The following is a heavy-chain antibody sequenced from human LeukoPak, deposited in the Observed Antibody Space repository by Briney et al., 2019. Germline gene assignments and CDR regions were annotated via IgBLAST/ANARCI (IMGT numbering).Heavy chain of an antibody. Sequence: GGSLRLSCAASGFTFSSYAMSWVRQAPGKGLEWVSGISGSGGSTYYADSVKGRFTISRDNSKNTLYLQMNSLRAEDTAVYYCARDGWFGELLDYWGQGTLVIVSS. J-gene: IGHJ4*02. CDR3: ARDGWFGELLDY. CDR1: GFTFSSYA. CDR2: ISGSGGST. V-gene: IGHV3-23*01. D-gene: IGHD3-10*01.